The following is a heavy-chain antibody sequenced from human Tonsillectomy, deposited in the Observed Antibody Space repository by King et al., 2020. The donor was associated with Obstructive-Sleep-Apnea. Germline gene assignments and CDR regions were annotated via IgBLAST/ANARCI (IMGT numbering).Heavy chain of an antibody. V-gene: IGHV5-51*01. J-gene: IGHJ5*02. D-gene: IGHD1-26*01. CDR3: ARLSGVGWFDP. CDR2: IYPGDSDT. Sequence: QLVQSGAEVEKPGESLKISCEGSGYTFTSSWIGWVRQMPGKGLEWMGIIYPGDSDTRYSPSFQGQVTFSADKSINTAYLQWNSLKASDTAIYYCARLSGVGWFDPWGQGTLVTVSS. CDR1: GYTFTSSW.